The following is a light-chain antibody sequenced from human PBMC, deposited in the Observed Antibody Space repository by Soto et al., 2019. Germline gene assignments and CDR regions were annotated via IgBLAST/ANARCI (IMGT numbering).Light chain of an antibody. Sequence: EIVLTQSPGTLSLSPGERATLSCRASQSVSNNYLAWYQQKPGQAPRLLIYGASNRATGIPDRFSGSGSGTDFTLTISRLEPEDFAVYYCQQYGGSPRTFCQGTNVDIK. V-gene: IGKV3-20*01. CDR2: GAS. CDR1: QSVSNNY. CDR3: QQYGGSPRT. J-gene: IGKJ1*01.